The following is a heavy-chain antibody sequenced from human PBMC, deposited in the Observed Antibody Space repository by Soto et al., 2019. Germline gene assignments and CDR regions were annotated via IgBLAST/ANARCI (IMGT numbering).Heavy chain of an antibody. CDR1: GYTFTSYA. D-gene: IGHD6-6*01. CDR3: VIEREYGSSWQLSRFDP. CDR2: INTGNGDT. Sequence: QVQLVQSGAEVKKPGASVKVSCKASGYTFTSYAMHWVRQAPGQRLEWMGWINTGNGDTKYSQKFQGRVTITRDTSGSTADTELSGLRDEDTAGYYCVIEREYGSSWQLSRFDPWGQGTLVNVSS. J-gene: IGHJ5*02. V-gene: IGHV1-3*04.